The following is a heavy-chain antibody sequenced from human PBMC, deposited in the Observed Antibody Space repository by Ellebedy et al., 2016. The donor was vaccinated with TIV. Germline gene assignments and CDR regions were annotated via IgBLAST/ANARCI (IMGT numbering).Heavy chain of an antibody. CDR1: GGSISSYY. Sequence: SETLSLXXTVSGGSISSYYWSWIRQPPGKGLEWIGYIYYSGSTNYNPSLKSRVTISVDTSKNQFSLKLSSVTAADTAVYYCARTYRGLYGSGSYLDYWGQGTLVTVSS. CDR2: IYYSGST. D-gene: IGHD3-10*01. V-gene: IGHV4-59*12. J-gene: IGHJ4*02. CDR3: ARTYRGLYGSGSYLDY.